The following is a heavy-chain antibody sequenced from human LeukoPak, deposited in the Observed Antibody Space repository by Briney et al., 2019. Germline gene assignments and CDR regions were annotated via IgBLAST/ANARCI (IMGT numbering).Heavy chain of an antibody. D-gene: IGHD2-15*01. J-gene: IGHJ4*02. V-gene: IGHV1-18*01. CDR1: GYTFSSYG. CDR3: ARDCSGSSCYWIH. CDR2: ITVYNGNT. Sequence: SVKVSCKASGYTFSSYGISWVRQAPGQGLEWLGYITVYNGNTNYAQKVQGRITMTTDTSTSTAYMEMRSLRSDDTAVYYCARDCSGSSCYWIHWGQGTLVTVSS.